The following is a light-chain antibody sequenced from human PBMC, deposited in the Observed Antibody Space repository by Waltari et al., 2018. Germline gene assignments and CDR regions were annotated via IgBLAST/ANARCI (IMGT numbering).Light chain of an antibody. Sequence: DVQMTQPPSSLSASVGDRVTITCRASQSISSYLNWYQQKPGKAPKLLIYAASSLQSGVPSRFSGSGSGTDFTLTISSLQPEDFATYYCQQSYSTPGTFGQGTKVEIK. J-gene: IGKJ1*01. CDR1: QSISSY. V-gene: IGKV1-39*01. CDR3: QQSYSTPGT. CDR2: AAS.